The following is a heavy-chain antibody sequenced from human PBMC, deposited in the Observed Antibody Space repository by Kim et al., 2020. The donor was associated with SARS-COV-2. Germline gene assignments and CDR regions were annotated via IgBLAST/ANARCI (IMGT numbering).Heavy chain of an antibody. Sequence: GWSLRLSCSASGFTFSSYAMHWVRQAPGKGLEYVSAISSNGGSTYYADSVKGRFTISRDNSKNTLYLQMSSLRAEDTAVYYCVKEEPAVTMFGVVIRGPYGVDVWGQGTTVTVSS. CDR3: VKEEPAVTMFGVVIRGPYGVDV. J-gene: IGHJ6*02. CDR2: ISSNGGST. CDR1: GFTFSSYA. D-gene: IGHD3-3*01. V-gene: IGHV3-64D*06.